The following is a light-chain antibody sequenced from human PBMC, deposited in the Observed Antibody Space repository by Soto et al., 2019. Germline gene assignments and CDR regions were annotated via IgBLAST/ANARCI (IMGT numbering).Light chain of an antibody. Sequence: IQMTQSPSPMSVSVGDRATLTRRASQTISSWLAWYQQKPGKAPKLLIYKASTLKSGVPSRFSGSGSGTEFTLTISSLQPEDFATYYCQQSFSTPHHFGQGGKVDIK. CDR3: QQSFSTPHH. J-gene: IGKJ1*01. CDR2: KAS. CDR1: QTISSW. V-gene: IGKV1-5*03.